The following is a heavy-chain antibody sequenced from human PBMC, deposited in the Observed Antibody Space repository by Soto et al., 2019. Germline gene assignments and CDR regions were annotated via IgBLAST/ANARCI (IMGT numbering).Heavy chain of an antibody. CDR1: GFTFSSYA. Sequence: TGGSLRLSCAASGFTFSSYAMHWVRQAPGKGLEWVAVISYDGSNKYYADSVKGRFTISRDNSKNTLYLQMNSLRAEDTAVYYCARDWYYDSSGYYFHPYYYYYYYGMDVWGQGTTVTVSS. D-gene: IGHD3-22*01. J-gene: IGHJ6*02. CDR3: ARDWYYDSSGYYFHPYYYYYYYGMDV. V-gene: IGHV3-30-3*01. CDR2: ISYDGSNK.